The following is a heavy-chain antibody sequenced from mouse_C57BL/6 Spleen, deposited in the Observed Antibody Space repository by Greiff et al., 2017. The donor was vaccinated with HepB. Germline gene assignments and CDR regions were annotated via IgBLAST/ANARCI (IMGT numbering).Heavy chain of an antibody. Sequence: QVQLQQSGAELVKPGASVKLSCKASGYTFTSYWMHWVKQRPGRGLEWIGRIDPNSGGTKYNEKFKSKATLTVDKPSSTAYMQLSSLTADDSAVYYCARSGPIYYGKGAMDYWGQGTSVTVSS. D-gene: IGHD2-1*01. CDR2: IDPNSGGT. CDR1: GYTFTSYW. CDR3: ARSGPIYYGKGAMDY. V-gene: IGHV1-72*01. J-gene: IGHJ4*01.